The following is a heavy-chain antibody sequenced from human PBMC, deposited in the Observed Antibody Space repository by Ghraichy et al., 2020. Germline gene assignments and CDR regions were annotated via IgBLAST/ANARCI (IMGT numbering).Heavy chain of an antibody. CDR2: INTNTGNP. CDR1: GYTFTSYA. Sequence: ASVKVSCKASGYTFTSYAMNWVRQAPGQGLEWMGWINTNTGNPTYAQGFTGRFVFSLDTSVSTAYLQISSLKAEDTAVYYCARDQPKYYDYIWGSYRELDAFDIWGQGTMVTVSS. V-gene: IGHV7-4-1*02. D-gene: IGHD3-16*02. J-gene: IGHJ3*02. CDR3: ARDQPKYYDYIWGSYRELDAFDI.